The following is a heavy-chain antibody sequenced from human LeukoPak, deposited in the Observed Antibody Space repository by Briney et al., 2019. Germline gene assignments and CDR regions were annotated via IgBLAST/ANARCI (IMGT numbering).Heavy chain of an antibody. D-gene: IGHD2-8*01. CDR1: GFTLSNHW. Sequence: GGSLRLSCAASGFTLSNHWMHWVRQAPGKGLVWVSRISGDEIWTSYADSVKGRFIISRDNAKDMLYLHMNSLRTEDTAVYYCAREYNNGPKQTDAFDIWGQGTMVTVSS. J-gene: IGHJ3*02. CDR2: ISGDEIWT. V-gene: IGHV3-74*01. CDR3: AREYNNGPKQTDAFDI.